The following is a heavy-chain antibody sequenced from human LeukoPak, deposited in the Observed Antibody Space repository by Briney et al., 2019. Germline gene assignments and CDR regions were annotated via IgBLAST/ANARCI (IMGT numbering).Heavy chain of an antibody. V-gene: IGHV4-4*07. CDR2: IYTSGPT. J-gene: IGHJ4*02. CDR1: GASISSYY. CDR3: ARGKPDYSDYFDY. D-gene: IGHD4-11*01. Sequence: PSETLSLTCSVSGASISSYYWSWIRQPAGKGLEWIGRIYTSGPTNYNPSLNSRVTMSIDASKNQFSLRLTSVTAADTAVYYCARGKPDYSDYFDYWGQGALVTVSS.